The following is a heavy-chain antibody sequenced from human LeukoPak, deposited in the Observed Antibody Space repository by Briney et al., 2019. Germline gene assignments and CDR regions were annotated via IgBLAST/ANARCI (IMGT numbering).Heavy chain of an antibody. CDR1: GYTFTSYG. J-gene: IGHJ6*02. V-gene: IGHV1-18*01. CDR3: ARDLGNYYYYGMDV. Sequence: GASVKVSCKASGYTFTSYGISWVRQAPGQGLEWMGWISAYNGNTNYAQKLQGRVTMTTDTSTGTAYMELRSLRSDDTAVYYCARDLGNYYYYGMDVWGQGTTVTVSS. CDR2: ISAYNGNT.